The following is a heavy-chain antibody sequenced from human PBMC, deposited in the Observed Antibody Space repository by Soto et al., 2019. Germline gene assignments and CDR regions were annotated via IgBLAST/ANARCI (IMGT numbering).Heavy chain of an antibody. CDR3: ARGRGIWFGEPNDY. V-gene: IGHV3-30-3*01. CDR2: ISYDGSNK. D-gene: IGHD3-10*01. Sequence: QVQLVESGGGVVQPGRSLRLSCAASGFTFSSYAMHWVRQAPGKGLEWVAVISYDGSNKYYADSVKGRFTISRDNSKNTLYLHMNSLRAEDTAVYYCARGRGIWFGEPNDYWGQGTLVTVSS. J-gene: IGHJ4*02. CDR1: GFTFSSYA.